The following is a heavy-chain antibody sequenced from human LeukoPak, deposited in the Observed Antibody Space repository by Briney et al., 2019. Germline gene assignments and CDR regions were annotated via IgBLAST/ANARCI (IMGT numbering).Heavy chain of an antibody. V-gene: IGHV1-3*01. CDR1: GYTFINYA. D-gene: IGHD5-12*01. CDR3: ARDPLSGYHDY. CDR2: INAGNGNT. J-gene: IGHJ4*02. Sequence: ASVKISCKASGYTFINYAIHWVCQAPGQRLEWMGWINAGNGNTKYSQNFQGRVAITRDTSASTAYMELSSLRSEDTAVYYCARDPLSGYHDYWGQGTLVTVSS.